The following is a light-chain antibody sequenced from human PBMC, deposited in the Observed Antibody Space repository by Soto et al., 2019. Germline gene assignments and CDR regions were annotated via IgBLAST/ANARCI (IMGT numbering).Light chain of an antibody. CDR2: GAS. CDR3: QQYGSSLLFT. Sequence: EIVLTQSPGTLSLSPGERATLSCRASQSVSSSYLAWYQQKPGQAPRLLIYGASSRATGIPDRFSGSGSGTDFTLTISRLEPEDFAVYYCQQYGSSLLFTFGPGTNVYIK. V-gene: IGKV3-20*01. J-gene: IGKJ3*01. CDR1: QSVSSSY.